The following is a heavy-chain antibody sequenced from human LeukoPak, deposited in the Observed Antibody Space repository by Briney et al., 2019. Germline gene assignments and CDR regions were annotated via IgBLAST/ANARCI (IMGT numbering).Heavy chain of an antibody. V-gene: IGHV3-21*01. D-gene: IGHD3-22*01. CDR3: AREQGIYYDSSGYYFDY. CDR2: ISSSSSYI. CDR1: GFTFSSYS. Sequence: GGSLRLSCAASGFTFSSYSMNWVRQAPGKGLEWVSSISSSSSYIYYADSVKGRFTISRDNAKNSLYLQMNSLGAEDTAVYYCAREQGIYYDSSGYYFDYWGQGTLVTVSS. J-gene: IGHJ4*02.